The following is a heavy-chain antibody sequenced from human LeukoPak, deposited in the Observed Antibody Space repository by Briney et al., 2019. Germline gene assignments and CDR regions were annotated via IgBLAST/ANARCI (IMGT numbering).Heavy chain of an antibody. J-gene: IGHJ4*02. CDR2: ISKSGANI. Sequence: GGSLRLSCAASGFTFRNYEMNWVRQAPGKGLEWVSYISKSGANIFYADSVKGRFTVSRDNAKNSLFLQMNSLRPEDTAVYYCARDAHSGDGWGQGTLVTVSS. CDR1: GFTFRNYE. CDR3: ARDAHSGDG. D-gene: IGHD6-25*01. V-gene: IGHV3-48*03.